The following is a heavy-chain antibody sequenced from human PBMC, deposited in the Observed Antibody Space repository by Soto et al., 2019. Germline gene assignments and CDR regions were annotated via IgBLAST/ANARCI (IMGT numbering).Heavy chain of an antibody. D-gene: IGHD2-2*01. CDR2: ISGSGGST. J-gene: IGHJ5*02. Sequence: GGSLRLSCAASGFTFSSYAMSWVRQAPGKGLEWVSAISGSGGSTYYADSVKGRFTISRDNSKNTLYLQMNSLRAEDTAVYYCAKTYCISTSCYQFNWFDPWGQGTLVTVSS. V-gene: IGHV3-23*01. CDR1: GFTFSSYA. CDR3: AKTYCISTSCYQFNWFDP.